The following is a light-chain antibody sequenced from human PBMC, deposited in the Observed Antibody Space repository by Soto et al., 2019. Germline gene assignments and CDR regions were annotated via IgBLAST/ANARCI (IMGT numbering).Light chain of an antibody. CDR3: QHLNSYPT. V-gene: IGKV1-9*01. CDR2: AAS. CDR1: QGISSY. J-gene: IGKJ5*01. Sequence: DIPLTQSPSFLSASVGDRVTITCRASQGISSYLAWYQQKPGKAPKLLIYAASTLQSGVPSRFSGSGSGTEFTLTISSLQPEDFATYYCQHLNSYPTFGQGTRLEIK.